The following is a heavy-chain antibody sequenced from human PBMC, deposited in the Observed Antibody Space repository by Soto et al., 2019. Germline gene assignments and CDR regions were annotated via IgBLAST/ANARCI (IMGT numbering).Heavy chain of an antibody. V-gene: IGHV4-31*03. CDR1: GASVDSAVYF. J-gene: IGHJ6*02. D-gene: IGHD5-18*01. CDR3: ARGPGLSYTYGIDD. Sequence: SETLSLTCTVSGASVDSAVYFWTWIRHRPGKVIEWLGHINYSGSKDRTPSLRSRLMASIDTSKNQFSLKLNSVTAADTAISYCARGPGLSYTYGIDDWGQGTMVTVSS. CDR2: INYSGSK.